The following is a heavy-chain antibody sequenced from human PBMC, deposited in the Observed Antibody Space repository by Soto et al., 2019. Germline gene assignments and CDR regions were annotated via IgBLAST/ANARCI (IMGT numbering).Heavy chain of an antibody. Sequence: GGSLRLSCAASGFTFSSYGMHWVRQAPGKGLEWVAVISYDGSNKYYADSVKGRFTISRDNSKNTLYLQMNSLRAEDTAVYYCAKGNYYDISVPFDYWGQGTLVTVSS. CDR3: AKGNYYDISVPFDY. CDR1: GFTFSSYG. V-gene: IGHV3-30*18. J-gene: IGHJ4*02. CDR2: ISYDGSNK. D-gene: IGHD3-22*01.